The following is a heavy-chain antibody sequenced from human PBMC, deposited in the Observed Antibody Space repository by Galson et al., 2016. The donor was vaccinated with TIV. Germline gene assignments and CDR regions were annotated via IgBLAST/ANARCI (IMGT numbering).Heavy chain of an antibody. CDR1: GFSFGTYG. Sequence: SLRLSCAASGFSFGTYGMHWVRQAPGKGLEWVAIIWFDGSEKYYADSVKGRFTISRDNSKKTLYLQLSSLRAEDTAVYYCARELRCDTTGCNSLFDYWGQGTLVTVSS. D-gene: IGHD1-26*01. CDR3: ARELRCDTTGCNSLFDY. CDR2: IWFDGSEK. V-gene: IGHV3-33*01. J-gene: IGHJ4*02.